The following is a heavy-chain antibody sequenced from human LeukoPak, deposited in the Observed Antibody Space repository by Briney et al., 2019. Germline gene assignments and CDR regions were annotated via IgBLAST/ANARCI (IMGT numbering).Heavy chain of an antibody. CDR1: GFTFSNYA. CDR3: ARRSGVGTHGMDV. V-gene: IGHV3-33*01. J-gene: IGHJ6*04. Sequence: GRSLRLSCAASGFTFSNYAMHWVRQAPGKGLEWVAVIWYDGSNKNYADPVKGRFTISRDNSKNMLNLQVHSLRAEDTAVYYCARRSGVGTHGMDVWGNGTTVTVSS. D-gene: IGHD3-10*01. CDR2: IWYDGSNK.